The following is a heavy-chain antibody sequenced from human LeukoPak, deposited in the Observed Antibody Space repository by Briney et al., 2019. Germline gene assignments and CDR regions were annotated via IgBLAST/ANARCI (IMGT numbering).Heavy chain of an antibody. Sequence: PGTSLRLSCAASGFPFSSYGMHWVRQAPGKGLEWVARLVYDARSDYANSVKGQFSISRDDSKNTLFLDMSNLRVEDTALYYCARDLSAAFDFWGQGVLVTVSS. V-gene: IGHV3-33*01. CDR2: LVYDARS. J-gene: IGHJ5*01. CDR3: ARDLSAAFDF. CDR1: GFPFSSYG. D-gene: IGHD6-25*01.